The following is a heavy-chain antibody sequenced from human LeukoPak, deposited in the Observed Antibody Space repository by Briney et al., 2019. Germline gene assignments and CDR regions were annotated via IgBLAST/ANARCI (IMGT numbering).Heavy chain of an antibody. V-gene: IGHV3-13*01. CDR1: GFTFSSYD. CDR2: IGTAGDT. J-gene: IGHJ5*02. Sequence: GGSLRLSCAASGFTFSSYDMHWVRHATGKGLEWVSAIGTAGDTYYPGSVKGRFTISRENAKNSLYLQMNSLRAGDTAVYYCARGYSSSWYGNWFDPWGQGTLVTVSS. D-gene: IGHD6-13*01. CDR3: ARGYSSSWYGNWFDP.